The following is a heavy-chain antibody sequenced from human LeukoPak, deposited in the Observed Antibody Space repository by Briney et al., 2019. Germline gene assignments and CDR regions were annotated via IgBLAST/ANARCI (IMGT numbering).Heavy chain of an antibody. Sequence: QPGGSLRLSCAASGFTSSDHYMDWVRQAPGKGLEWVANIKPDGSEKYYVDSVKGRFTISRDNARHSLYLQMNSLRVEDTAVYYCARRDTGSYSLPFDYWGQGTPVTVSS. CDR2: IKPDGSEK. CDR3: ARRDTGSYSLPFDY. CDR1: GFTSSDHY. V-gene: IGHV3-7*05. J-gene: IGHJ4*02. D-gene: IGHD1-26*01.